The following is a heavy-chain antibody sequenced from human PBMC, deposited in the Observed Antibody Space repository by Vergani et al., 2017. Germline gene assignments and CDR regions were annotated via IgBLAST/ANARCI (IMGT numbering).Heavy chain of an antibody. Sequence: QVQLVESGGGVVQPGRSLRLSCAASGFTFSSYGMHWVRQAPGKGLEWVAVISYDGSNKYYADSVKGRFTISRDNSKNTLYLQMNSLRAEDTAVYYCARVCSSTSCYDAFDIWGQGTMVTVSS. CDR2: ISYDGSNK. D-gene: IGHD2-2*01. V-gene: IGHV3-30*03. J-gene: IGHJ3*02. CDR1: GFTFSSYG. CDR3: ARVCSSTSCYDAFDI.